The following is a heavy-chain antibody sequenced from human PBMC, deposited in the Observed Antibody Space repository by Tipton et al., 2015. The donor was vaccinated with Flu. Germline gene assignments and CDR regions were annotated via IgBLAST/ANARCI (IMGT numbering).Heavy chain of an antibody. V-gene: IGHV4-34*01. CDR1: GGSFSGYY. Sequence: TLSLTCAVYGGSFSGYYWSWIRQPPGKGLEWIGEINHSGSTKYNPSLKSRLSMSVDTSKSQFSLKLTSVTAADTAVYYCARGSGSGTYVIFDFWGQGTLVTVSS. CDR3: ARGSGSGTYVIFDF. D-gene: IGHD3-10*01. CDR2: INHSGST. J-gene: IGHJ4*02.